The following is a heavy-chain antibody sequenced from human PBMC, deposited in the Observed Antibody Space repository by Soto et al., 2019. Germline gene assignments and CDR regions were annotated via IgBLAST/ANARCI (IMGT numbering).Heavy chain of an antibody. CDR1: GNTFTSYD. CDR2: INPNSGNI. V-gene: IGHV1-8*01. Sequence: GSVKVSCKASGNTFTSYDINWLRQATGHGLEWMGWINPNSGNIGYAQKFLGRVTMTRDTAIRTAYMEVSRLRSDDTAVYYCARGRASGSYYLLDYWGQGTLVTVSS. D-gene: IGHD3-10*01. CDR3: ARGRASGSYYLLDY. J-gene: IGHJ4*02.